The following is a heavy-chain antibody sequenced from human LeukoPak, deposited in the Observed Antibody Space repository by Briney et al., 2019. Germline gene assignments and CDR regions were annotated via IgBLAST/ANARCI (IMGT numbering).Heavy chain of an antibody. CDR2: IIPILGIA. J-gene: IGHJ6*02. Sequence: ASVKVSCKASGGTFSSYTIGWVRQAPGQGLEWMGRIIPILGIANYAQKFQGRVTITADKSTSTAYMELSSLRSEDTAVYYCARGSSGGRYGMDVWGQGTTVTVSS. CDR1: GGTFSSYT. CDR3: ARGSSGGRYGMDV. V-gene: IGHV1-69*02. D-gene: IGHD2-15*01.